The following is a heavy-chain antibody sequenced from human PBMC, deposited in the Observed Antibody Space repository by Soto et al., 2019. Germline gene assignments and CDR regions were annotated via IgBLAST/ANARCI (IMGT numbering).Heavy chain of an antibody. D-gene: IGHD2-8*02. Sequence: QVQLQESGPGLVKPSETLSLTCTVSGGSISSYYWSWIRQPPGKGLEWIGSIYYSGSTNYNPSPESRLTISVDRSKNPFSLKLSSVTDADTGVYYCARSYWGGYFDYWGQGTLVTVSS. CDR2: IYYSGST. V-gene: IGHV4-59*01. J-gene: IGHJ4*02. CDR3: ARSYWGGYFDY. CDR1: GGSISSYY.